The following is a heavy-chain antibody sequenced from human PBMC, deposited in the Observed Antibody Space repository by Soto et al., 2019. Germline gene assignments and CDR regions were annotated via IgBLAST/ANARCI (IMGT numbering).Heavy chain of an antibody. D-gene: IGHD3-22*01. V-gene: IGHV1-18*04. CDR2: ISGKNGNT. J-gene: IGHJ6*02. Sequence: QVQLVQSGVEVKKPGASVKVSCKASGYTFISHGISWVRQAPGQGLEWMGWISGKNGNTNYAQKLQGSVTLTTDTSTSTAYMELRSLRSDDTAVYYCARVSSSIVVVPDYGMDVWGQGTTFTVSS. CDR1: GYTFISHG. CDR3: ARVSSSIVVVPDYGMDV.